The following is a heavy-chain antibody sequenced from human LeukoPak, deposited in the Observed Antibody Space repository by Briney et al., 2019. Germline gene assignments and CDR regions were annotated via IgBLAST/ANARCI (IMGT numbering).Heavy chain of an antibody. Sequence: PSETLSLTCTVSGGSISSYYWSWIRQPPGKGLEWIGYIYYSGSTNYNPSLKSRVTISVDTTKNQYTLKLSSVTAADTAVYYCVANYGDYVIDYWGQGTLVTVSS. CDR2: IYYSGST. CDR1: GGSISSYY. V-gene: IGHV4-59*01. CDR3: VANYGDYVIDY. J-gene: IGHJ4*02. D-gene: IGHD4-17*01.